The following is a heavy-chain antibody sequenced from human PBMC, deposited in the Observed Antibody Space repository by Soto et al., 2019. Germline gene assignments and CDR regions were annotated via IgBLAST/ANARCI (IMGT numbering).Heavy chain of an antibody. V-gene: IGHV5-51*01. J-gene: IGHJ6*02. CDR2: IYPGDSDT. Sequence: GESLKISCKGSGYSFTNYCIGWVRQMPGKGLEWMGIIYPGDSDTRYSPSFQGQVTISADKSISTAYLQWSSLRAEDTAVYYCARDPSIVATTGTYYYYYGMDVWGQGTTVTVSS. D-gene: IGHD5-12*01. CDR1: GYSFTNYC. CDR3: ARDPSIVATTGTYYYYYGMDV.